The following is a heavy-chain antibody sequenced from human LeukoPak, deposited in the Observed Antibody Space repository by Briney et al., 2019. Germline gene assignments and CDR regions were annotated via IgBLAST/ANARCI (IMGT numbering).Heavy chain of an antibody. CDR1: GGSISSSSYY. Sequence: SETLSLTCTVSGGSISSSSYYWGWIRQPPGKGLEWIGSIYYTGSTYYNPSLESRVTISVDTSKNQFSLKLRSVTAADTAVYYCARLGWLHASGSMNWFDPWGQGTLVTVSS. D-gene: IGHD3-10*01. V-gene: IGHV4-39*01. CDR2: IYYTGST. CDR3: ARLGWLHASGSMNWFDP. J-gene: IGHJ5*02.